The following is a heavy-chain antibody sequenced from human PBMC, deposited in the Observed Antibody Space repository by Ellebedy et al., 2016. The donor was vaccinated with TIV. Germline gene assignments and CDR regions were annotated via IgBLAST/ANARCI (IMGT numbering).Heavy chain of an antibody. J-gene: IGHJ3*02. CDR3: ATCVDEPLRAVTDDAFDI. V-gene: IGHV3-21*01. D-gene: IGHD1-14*01. Sequence: GGSLRLXCAASGFTFSSYSMNWVRQAPGKGLEWVSSISSSSSYIYYADSVKGRFTISRDNAKNSLYLQMNSLRAEDTAVYYCATCVDEPLRAVTDDAFDIWGQGTMVTVSS. CDR2: ISSSSSYI. CDR1: GFTFSSYS.